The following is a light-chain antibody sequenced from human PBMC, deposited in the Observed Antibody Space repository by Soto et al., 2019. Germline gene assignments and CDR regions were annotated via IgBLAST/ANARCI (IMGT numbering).Light chain of an antibody. Sequence: DIQMTQSPSFLSASIGDTLNITCRASQDFNNYLAWYQQKPGKAPKLLVYVASTLQSGVPSRFSGSGSGTEFTLTISRLQPEDFATYYCQQLNSFPLTFGGGTKVDI. CDR1: QDFNNY. J-gene: IGKJ4*01. CDR2: VAS. V-gene: IGKV1-9*01. CDR3: QQLNSFPLT.